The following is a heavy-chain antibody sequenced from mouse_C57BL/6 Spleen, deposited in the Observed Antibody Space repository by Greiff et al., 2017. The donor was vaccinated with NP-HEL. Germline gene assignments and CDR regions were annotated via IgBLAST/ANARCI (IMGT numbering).Heavy chain of an antibody. J-gene: IGHJ2*01. D-gene: IGHD2-1*01. CDR2: IDPSDSYT. CDR1: GYTFTSYW. V-gene: IGHV1-59*01. CDR3: AREVYYGNFYVEY. Sequence: QVQLQQPGAELVRPGTSVKLSCTASGYTFTSYWMHWVKQRPGQGLEWIGVIDPSDSYTNYNQKFKGKATLTVDTSSSTAYMQLSSLTSEDSAVYYCAREVYYGNFYVEYWGQGTTLTVSA.